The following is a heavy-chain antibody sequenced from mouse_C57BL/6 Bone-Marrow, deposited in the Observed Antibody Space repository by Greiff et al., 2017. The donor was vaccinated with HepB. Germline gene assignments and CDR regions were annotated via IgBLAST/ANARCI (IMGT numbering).Heavy chain of an antibody. J-gene: IGHJ1*03. CDR3: ARLYYGSSYGYFDV. D-gene: IGHD1-1*01. Sequence: QVQLQQPGAELVKPGASVKLSCKASGYTFTSYWMQWVKQRPGQGLEWIGEIDPSDSYTNYNQKFKGKATLTVDTSSSTAYMQLSSLTSEDSAVYYCARLYYGSSYGYFDVWGRGTTVTVSS. CDR2: IDPSDSYT. V-gene: IGHV1-50*01. CDR1: GYTFTSYW.